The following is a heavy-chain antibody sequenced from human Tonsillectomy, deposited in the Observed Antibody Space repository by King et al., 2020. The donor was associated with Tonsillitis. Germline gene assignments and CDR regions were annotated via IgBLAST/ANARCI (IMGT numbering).Heavy chain of an antibody. Sequence: VQLVESGGDLIQPGGSLSVSCAASRFTFSSYAMSWVRQAPGKGLEWVSTISGSGGNTYYADSVKGRFTISRDNSKNTLYLQMNSLRAEDTAVYYCAKIGDSSGYYYKDAFDMWGQGTMVTVSS. CDR3: AKIGDSSGYYYKDAFDM. V-gene: IGHV3-23*04. CDR2: ISGSGGNT. D-gene: IGHD3-22*01. J-gene: IGHJ3*02. CDR1: RFTFSSYA.